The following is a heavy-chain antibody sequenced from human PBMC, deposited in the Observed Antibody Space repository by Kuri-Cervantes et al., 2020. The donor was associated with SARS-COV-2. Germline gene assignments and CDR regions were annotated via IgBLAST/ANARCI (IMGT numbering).Heavy chain of an antibody. Sequence: ASVKVSCKASGYTFTSYGISWVRQAPGQGLEWMGWISGNNGNTNYAQKLQGRVTMTTDTSTSTAYMELGSLRSDDTAVYYCARVPSGSYCFDYWGQGTLVTVSS. CDR1: GYTFTSYG. V-gene: IGHV1-18*01. CDR2: ISGNNGNT. CDR3: ARVPSGSYCFDY. D-gene: IGHD1-26*01. J-gene: IGHJ4*02.